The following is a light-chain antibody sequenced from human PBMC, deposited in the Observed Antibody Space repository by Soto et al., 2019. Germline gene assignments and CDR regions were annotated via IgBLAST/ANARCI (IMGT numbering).Light chain of an antibody. CDR2: EVT. Sequence: QSALTQPASVSGSPGQSITISCTGTSSDVGGYNYVSWYQQHPGKAPKVMIYEVTKRPSGVSNRFSGSKSGNTASLTISGLQAEDEADYYCSSYTTSNTWVFGGGTKLTVL. CDR3: SSYTTSNTWV. V-gene: IGLV2-14*01. CDR1: SSDVGGYNY. J-gene: IGLJ3*02.